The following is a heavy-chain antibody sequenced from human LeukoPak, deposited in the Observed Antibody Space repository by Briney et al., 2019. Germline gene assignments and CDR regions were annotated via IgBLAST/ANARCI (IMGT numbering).Heavy chain of an antibody. CDR2: IYHSRST. CDR3: ARGSGYFDWFDP. Sequence: SETLSLTCTVSGGSISSSSSYWGWIRQPPGKGLEWIGSIYHSRSTYYNPSLKSRVTISVDTSKNQFSLKLSSVTAADTAVYYCARGSGYFDWFDPWGQGTLVTVSS. J-gene: IGHJ5*02. V-gene: IGHV4-39*07. CDR1: GGSISSSSSY. D-gene: IGHD3-9*01.